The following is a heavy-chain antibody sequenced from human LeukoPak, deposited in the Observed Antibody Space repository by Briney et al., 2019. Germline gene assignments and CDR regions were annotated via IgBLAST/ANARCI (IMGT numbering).Heavy chain of an antibody. D-gene: IGHD4/OR15-4a*01. Sequence: PGGSLRLSCAASGFTFTNYWMSWVRQAPGKGLEWVANIKQDGSEKYYVDSVKGRFSISRDNAKNSLYLQMNSLRAEDTAVYYCARDDYGGTRYWGQGTLATVSP. CDR3: ARDDYGGTRY. J-gene: IGHJ4*02. CDR1: GFTFTNYW. CDR2: IKQDGSEK. V-gene: IGHV3-7*01.